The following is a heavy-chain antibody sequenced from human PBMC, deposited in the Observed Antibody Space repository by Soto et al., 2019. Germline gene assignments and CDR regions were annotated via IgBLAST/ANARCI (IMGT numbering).Heavy chain of an antibody. J-gene: IGHJ3*01. CDR1: GFTVSSNY. Sequence: QPGGSLRLSCAASGFTVSSNYMSWVRQAPGKGLEWISVIYSGGSTYYADSVKGRFTISRDNSKNTLYLQRNSLRAEDTAVYYCARDLEYSSGWGIYFHFWGEGIMVTVS. V-gene: IGHV3-66*01. CDR3: ARDLEYSSGWGIYFHF. CDR2: IYSGGST. D-gene: IGHD6-19*01.